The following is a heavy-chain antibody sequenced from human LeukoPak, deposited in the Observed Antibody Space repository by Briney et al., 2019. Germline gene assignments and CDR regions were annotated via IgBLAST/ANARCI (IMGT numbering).Heavy chain of an antibody. J-gene: IGHJ4*02. D-gene: IGHD3-22*01. Sequence: PSETLSLTCTVSGGSISSYYWSWIRQPPGKGLEWIGYIYYSGSTNYNPSLKSRVTISVDTSKNQFSLKLSSVTAADTAVYYCARIKNYYDSSGYDYWGQGTLVTVSS. CDR1: GGSISSYY. CDR3: ARIKNYYDSSGYDY. V-gene: IGHV4-59*01. CDR2: IYYSGST.